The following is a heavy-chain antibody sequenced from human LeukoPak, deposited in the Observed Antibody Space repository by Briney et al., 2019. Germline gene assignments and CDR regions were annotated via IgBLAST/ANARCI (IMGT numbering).Heavy chain of an antibody. Sequence: GASVKVSCKASGYTFTSFDINWVRQATGQGPEWMGWMNPGSGNTGYAQRFRGRVTMTRDTTISTAYLELSSLTSEDTAVYYCASHTYYLSSWSFGHWGQGTLVTVSS. D-gene: IGHD3-10*01. V-gene: IGHV1-8*01. CDR1: GYTFTSFD. CDR2: MNPGSGNT. CDR3: ASHTYYLSSWSFGH. J-gene: IGHJ4*02.